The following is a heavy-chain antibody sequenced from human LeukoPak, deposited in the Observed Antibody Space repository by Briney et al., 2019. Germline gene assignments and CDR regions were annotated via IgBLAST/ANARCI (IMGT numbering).Heavy chain of an antibody. CDR1: GGSLSSGRYY. CDR2: IYTSWST. CDR3: ARDADTAMATSIYGMDV. J-gene: IGHJ6*02. D-gene: IGHD5-18*01. Sequence: SGTLSLTCTVSGGSLSSGRYYWRWLREPAGTGLEWLGRIYTSWSTNQSPPHKSRVTISVDTSKNQFSLKLSSVTAADTAVYYCARDADTAMATSIYGMDVWGQGTTVTVSS. V-gene: IGHV4-61*02.